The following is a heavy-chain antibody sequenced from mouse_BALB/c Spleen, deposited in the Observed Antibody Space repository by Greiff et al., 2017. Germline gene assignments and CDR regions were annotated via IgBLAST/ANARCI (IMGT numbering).Heavy chain of an antibody. CDR1: GFTFNTYA. V-gene: IGHV10-1*02. CDR3: VRWGGDY. CDR2: IRSKSNNYAT. J-gene: IGHJ4*01. Sequence: EVHLVESGGGLVQPKGSLKLSCAASGFTFNTYAMNWVRQAPGKGLEWVARIRSKSNNYATYYADSVKDRFTISRDDSQSMLYLQMNNLKTEDTAMYYCVRWGGDYWGQGTSVTVSS.